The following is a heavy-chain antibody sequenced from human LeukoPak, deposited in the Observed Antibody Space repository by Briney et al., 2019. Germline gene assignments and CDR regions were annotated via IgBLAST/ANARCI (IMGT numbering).Heavy chain of an antibody. CDR3: ATRSSGDH. J-gene: IGHJ4*02. CDR2: INPNSGDT. D-gene: IGHD6-19*01. V-gene: IGHV1-2*02. Sequence: ASVRVSCKASGYTFTGCYIQWMRQAPGQGLECMGWINPNSGDTNIAQKFQGRVTMTRDTSISTAYMELSRLIYDDTAVYYCATRSSGDHWGQGTLVSVSS. CDR1: GYTFTGCY.